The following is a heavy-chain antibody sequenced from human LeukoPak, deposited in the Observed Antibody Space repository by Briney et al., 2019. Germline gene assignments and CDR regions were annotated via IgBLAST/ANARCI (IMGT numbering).Heavy chain of an antibody. CDR1: GFTFDDYA. Sequence: GGSLRLSCAASGFTFDDYAMHWVRQAPGKGLEWVSGISWNSGSIGYADSVKGRFTISRDNAKNTLYLQMNSLRAEDTAVYYCARNNLLHYYYYMDVWGKGTTVTISS. CDR2: ISWNSGSI. J-gene: IGHJ6*03. CDR3: ARNNLLHYYYYMDV. V-gene: IGHV3-9*01.